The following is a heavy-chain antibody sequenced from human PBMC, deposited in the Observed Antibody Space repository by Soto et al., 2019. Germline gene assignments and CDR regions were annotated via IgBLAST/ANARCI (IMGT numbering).Heavy chain of an antibody. CDR2: ISGGGGLI. CDR3: ARRFDS. CDR1: GFTFSDHD. J-gene: IGHJ4*02. V-gene: IGHV3-48*01. Sequence: PGGSLRLSCATFGFTFSDHDMNWVRQAPGTGLEWISYISGGGGLIYYADSVKGRFTISRDNAKNSLYLQMNSLRAEDTAVYYCARRFDSWGPGTLVTVSS.